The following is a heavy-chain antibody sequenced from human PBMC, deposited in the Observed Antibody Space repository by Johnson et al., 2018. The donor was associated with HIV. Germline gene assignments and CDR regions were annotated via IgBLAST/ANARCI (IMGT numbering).Heavy chain of an antibody. Sequence: QVQLVESGGGVVQPGGSLRLSCAASGFTFSSYGMHWVRQAPGKGLEWVAFIRYDGSNKYYADSVKGRFTISRDNSKNTLYLQMNSLRAEDTALYYCAKAIWGGGNLGMGAVGIWGQGTMVTVSS. V-gene: IGHV3-30*02. J-gene: IGHJ3*02. CDR3: AKAIWGGGNLGMGAVGI. CDR1: GFTFSSYG. D-gene: IGHD4-23*01. CDR2: IRYDGSNK.